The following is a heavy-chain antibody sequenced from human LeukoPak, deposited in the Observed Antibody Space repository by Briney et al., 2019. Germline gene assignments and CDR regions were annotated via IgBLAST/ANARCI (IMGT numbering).Heavy chain of an antibody. J-gene: IGHJ4*02. V-gene: IGHV3-30*04. CDR1: GFTFSGYA. CDR2: VSFDGTNK. D-gene: IGHD4-11*01. CDR3: ARDGPLQSLDY. Sequence: GRSLRLSCAASGFTFSGYAMHWVRQAPGKGLEYMAGVSFDGTNKYYADSVKGRFTISRDNSRNTLYLQINSLRTADTALYYCARDGPLQSLDYWGQGTLVTVSS.